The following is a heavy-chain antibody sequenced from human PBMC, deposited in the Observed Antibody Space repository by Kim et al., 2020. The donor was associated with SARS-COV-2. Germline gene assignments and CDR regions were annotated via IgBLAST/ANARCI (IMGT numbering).Heavy chain of an antibody. CDR1: GFPLSAYA. V-gene: IGHV3-23*01. J-gene: IGHJ6*02. CDR2: ISDSGDST. CDR3: ANWGGDYTYGMDV. Sequence: GGSLRLSCGASGFPLSAYAMSWVRQAPGKGLEWVSFISDSGDSTHYADSVKGRFTISRDNSKDTLYLEMTSLRPDDTAVYYCANWGGDYTYGMDVWGQGTPVTVSS. D-gene: IGHD4-17*01.